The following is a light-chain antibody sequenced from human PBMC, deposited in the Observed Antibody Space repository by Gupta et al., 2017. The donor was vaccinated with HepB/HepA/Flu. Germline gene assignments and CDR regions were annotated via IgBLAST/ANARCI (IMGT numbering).Light chain of an antibody. CDR2: NDD. CDR1: SSTVGRDN. Sequence: QSVLTQPPSASGTPGQRVTISCSGSSSTVGRDNVYWYQQLPGTAPKLLIYNDDQRPSGFPDRFSGSKSGTSASLAISGLRSEDEADYYCAAWDNSLIGYVFGTGTWVTVL. V-gene: IGLV1-47*02. J-gene: IGLJ1*01. CDR3: AAWDNSLIGYV.